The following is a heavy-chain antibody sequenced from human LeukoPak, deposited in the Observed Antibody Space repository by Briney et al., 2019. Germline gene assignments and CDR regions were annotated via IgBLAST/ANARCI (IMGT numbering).Heavy chain of an antibody. CDR3: ATSSREGEDSSGWASFDY. Sequence: GGSLRLSCAVSGFSFDDYAMHWVRQAPGRGLEWVSGISWNSGSIGYAESVKGRFTISRDNAKNSLYLQMNSLRAEDTALYYCATSSREGEDSSGWASFDYWGQGTLVTVSS. CDR1: GFSFDDYA. D-gene: IGHD6-19*01. CDR2: ISWNSGSI. V-gene: IGHV3-9*01. J-gene: IGHJ4*02.